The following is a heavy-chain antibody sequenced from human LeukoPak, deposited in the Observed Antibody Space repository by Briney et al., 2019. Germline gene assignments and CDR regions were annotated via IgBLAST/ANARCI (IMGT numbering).Heavy chain of an antibody. V-gene: IGHV3-23*01. Sequence: GGSLRLSCAASGFPLSSYAMSWVRQAPGKGLEWVSGISGSNNSTYYADSVKGRFTISRDNSKNTLYLLMNSLRAEGTAVYYCAKATVASSSSNWFDPWGQGTLVTVSS. CDR3: AKATVASSSSNWFDP. J-gene: IGHJ5*02. CDR2: ISGSNNST. CDR1: GFPLSSYA. D-gene: IGHD4-11*01.